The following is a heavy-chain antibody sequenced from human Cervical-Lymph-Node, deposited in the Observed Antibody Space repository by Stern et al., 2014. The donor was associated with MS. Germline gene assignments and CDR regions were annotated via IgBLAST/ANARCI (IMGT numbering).Heavy chain of an antibody. D-gene: IGHD1-1*01. CDR3: ARDTSSPERSDW. CDR1: GFTVSRDY. V-gene: IGHV3-53*01. Sequence: EVQLVESGGGVIQPGGSLRLSCTASGFTVSRDYMTWVRQALGEGLEWVSLITNVGSTFYTDSVKGRFTISRDDSKNTVYLHMTSLRAEDTAMYYCARDTSSPERSDWWGQGTLVTVSS. CDR2: ITNVGST. J-gene: IGHJ4*02.